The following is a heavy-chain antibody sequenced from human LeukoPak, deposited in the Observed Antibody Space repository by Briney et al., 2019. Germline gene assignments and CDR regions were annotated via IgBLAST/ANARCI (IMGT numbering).Heavy chain of an antibody. CDR2: IWFDGSNK. J-gene: IGHJ4*02. CDR1: GFTFSTYG. V-gene: IGHV3-33*01. Sequence: PGGSLRLSCAASGFTFSTYGMHWVRQAPGKGLEWVAVIWFDGSNKYNAYSVKGRFTISRDNSKNTLYLQMNSLRGEDTAVYYCARDSDSSFEGVPFDYWGQGTLVTVSS. CDR3: ARDSDSSFEGVPFDY. D-gene: IGHD3-22*01.